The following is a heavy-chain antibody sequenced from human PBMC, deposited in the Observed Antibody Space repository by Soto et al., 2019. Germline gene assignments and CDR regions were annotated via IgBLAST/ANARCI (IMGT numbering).Heavy chain of an antibody. V-gene: IGHV1-18*01. Sequence: QVQLVQSGAEVKKPGASVKVSCKASGYTFTSYGISWVRQAPGQGLEWMGWISAYNSNTNYAQKLQGRVTMTTDTSTSTAYMELRSLRSDDTAVYYCARDSVVVVAATHHDAFDIWGQGTMVTVSS. J-gene: IGHJ3*02. CDR2: ISAYNSNT. CDR3: ARDSVVVVAATHHDAFDI. D-gene: IGHD2-15*01. CDR1: GYTFTSYG.